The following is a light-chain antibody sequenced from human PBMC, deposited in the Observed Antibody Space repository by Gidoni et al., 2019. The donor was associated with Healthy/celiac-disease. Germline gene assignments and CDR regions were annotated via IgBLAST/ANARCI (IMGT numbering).Light chain of an antibody. Sequence: ILLTQSPATLSVSPGERATLSCRASQSVSSNLAWYQQKPGQAPRLLIYGASTRATGIPARFSGSGSGTEFTLTISSLQSEDFAVYYCQQYNNWSYTFGQGTKLEIK. V-gene: IGKV3-15*01. CDR3: QQYNNWSYT. CDR1: QSVSSN. J-gene: IGKJ2*01. CDR2: GAS.